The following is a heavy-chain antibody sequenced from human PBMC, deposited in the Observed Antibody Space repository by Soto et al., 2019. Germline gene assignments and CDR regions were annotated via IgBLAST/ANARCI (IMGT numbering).Heavy chain of an antibody. CDR1: GLNFGSFG. CDR3: AKALRNMYPIDAFDI. V-gene: IGHV3-23*01. CDR2: ISGGGEAT. J-gene: IGHJ3*02. Sequence: EVHLLQSGGDLVKPGGSRRLSCAASGLNFGSFGASWFRQAPGKGLEWISGISGGGEATFCGGCVKGRFTISRDNAKSTVYLQMNSVRVEDTVIYFCAKALRNMYPIDAFDIWGQGTVVAVSS. D-gene: IGHD2-8*01.